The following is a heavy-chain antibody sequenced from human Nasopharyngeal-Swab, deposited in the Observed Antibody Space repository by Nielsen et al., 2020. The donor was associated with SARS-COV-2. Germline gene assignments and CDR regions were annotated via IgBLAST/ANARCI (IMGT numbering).Heavy chain of an antibody. CDR3: AKEESDSSGYYH. CDR1: GFTFSSYA. D-gene: IGHD3-22*01. J-gene: IGHJ5*02. CDR2: ISGSGGST. V-gene: IGHV3-23*01. Sequence: GESLKISCAASGFTFSSYAMSWVRQAPGKGLEWVSAISGSGGSTYYADSVKGRFTISRDNSKNTLYLQMNSLRAEDTAVYYCAKEESDSSGYYHWGQRTLVTVSS.